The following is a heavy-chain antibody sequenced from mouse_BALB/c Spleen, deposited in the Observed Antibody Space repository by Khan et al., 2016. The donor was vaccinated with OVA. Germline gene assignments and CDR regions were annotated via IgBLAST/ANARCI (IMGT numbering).Heavy chain of an antibody. D-gene: IGHD1-1*01. CDR3: ARTGYGSLGY. V-gene: IGHV1-18*01. CDR2: INPNNGDT. CDR1: GYTFTDYN. J-gene: IGHJ2*01. Sequence: VQLKQSGPELVKPGASVKIPCKASGYTFTDYNMDWVKQSHGKSLEWIGDINPNNGDTFYNQMFKGKATLTVDKSSSTAFMELRSLTSEDTAVYYCARTGYGSLGYWGQGTTLTVSS.